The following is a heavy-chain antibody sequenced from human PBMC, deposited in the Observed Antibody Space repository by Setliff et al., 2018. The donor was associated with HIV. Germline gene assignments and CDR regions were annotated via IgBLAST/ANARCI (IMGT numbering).Heavy chain of an antibody. CDR3: ARGYYYYDSSGRYYGMDV. D-gene: IGHD3-22*01. CDR2: INHSGST. Sequence: PSETLSLTCAVYGGTFSGYYWSWIRQPPGKGLEWIGEINHSGSTNYNPSLKSRVTISVDTSKNQFSLKLTSVTAADTAVYYCARGYYYYDSSGRYYGMDVWGQGTTVTVSS. V-gene: IGHV4-34*01. J-gene: IGHJ6*02. CDR1: GGTFSGYY.